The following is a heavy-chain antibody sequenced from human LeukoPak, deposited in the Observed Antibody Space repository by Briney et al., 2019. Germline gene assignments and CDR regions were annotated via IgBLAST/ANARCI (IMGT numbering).Heavy chain of an antibody. V-gene: IGHV4-4*07. CDR1: GGSISNYY. J-gene: IGHJ5*01. Sequence: SETLSLTCTVSGGSISNYYWSWIRQPAGKGLEWIGRIHSSGSTNYNPSLKSRVTISVDKSKNQFSLRLSSVIAADTAVYFCTRDRCEGYCTSFDSWGQGTLVTVSS. CDR2: IHSSGST. CDR3: TRDRCEGYCTSFDS. D-gene: IGHD2-8*01.